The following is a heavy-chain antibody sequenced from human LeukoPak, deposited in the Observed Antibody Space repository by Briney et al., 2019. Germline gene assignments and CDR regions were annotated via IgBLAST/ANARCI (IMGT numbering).Heavy chain of an antibody. Sequence: PSETLSLTCTVSGGSISSSSYYWSWIRQPAGKGLEWIGRIYTSGSTNYNPSLKSRVTISVDTSKNQFSLKLNSVTAADTAVYYCARSVAATSHFDNWGQGTLVTVSS. J-gene: IGHJ4*02. CDR1: GGSISSSSYY. V-gene: IGHV4-61*02. CDR2: IYTSGST. D-gene: IGHD2-15*01. CDR3: ARSVAATSHFDN.